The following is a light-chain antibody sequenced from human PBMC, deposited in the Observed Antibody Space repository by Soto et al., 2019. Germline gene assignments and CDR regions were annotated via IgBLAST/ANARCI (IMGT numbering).Light chain of an antibody. CDR1: QSVNSN. CDR3: QQYDNWPPLT. J-gene: IGKJ2*01. Sequence: EVVMTQSPATLSVSPGERATLSCRASQSVNSNLAWYQRKPGQAPRLLIYGASTRATGIPARFSGSGSGTEFTLTISSLQSEDFAVYYCQQYDNWPPLTFGQGTKLEIK. V-gene: IGKV3-15*01. CDR2: GAS.